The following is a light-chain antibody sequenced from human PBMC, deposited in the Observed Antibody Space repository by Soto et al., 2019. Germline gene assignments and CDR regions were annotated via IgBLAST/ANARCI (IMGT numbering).Light chain of an antibody. J-gene: IGKJ1*01. V-gene: IGKV1-5*03. CDR2: KAS. CDR1: QSISSW. CDR3: QQYNSYSRT. Sequence: DLQMTQTPSTLSASIGDSVTITCXASQSISSWLAWYQQKPGKAPKLPIYKASSLESGVPSRFSGSGSGTEFTLTISSLQPDDFATYYCQQYNSYSRTAGQRAKVDI.